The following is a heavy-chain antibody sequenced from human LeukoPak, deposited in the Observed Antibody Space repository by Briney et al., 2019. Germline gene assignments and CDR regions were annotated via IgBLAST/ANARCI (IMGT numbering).Heavy chain of an antibody. CDR2: VGGDDVT. J-gene: IGHJ3*02. V-gene: IGHV3-23*01. Sequence: GGSLRLSCAASGFTFTTYWMHWVRQAPGKGLEWVSVVGGDDVTFYTDSVKGRFTISRDNSKNTLSLQMNSLRLEDTAVYYCAKDSRSRNGIYDPFDIWGQGTVVTVSS. CDR1: GFTFTTYW. CDR3: AKDSRSRNGIYDPFDI. D-gene: IGHD2-8*01.